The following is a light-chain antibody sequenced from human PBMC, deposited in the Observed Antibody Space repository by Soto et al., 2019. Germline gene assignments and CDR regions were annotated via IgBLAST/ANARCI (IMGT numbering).Light chain of an antibody. CDR2: GAS. CDR3: QQYNTWPPT. Sequence: EIVMTQSPATLSVSPGEGATLSCRASQSVGRDLAWYQQKPGQAPRLLIYGASTRATGIPARFTGSGSGTEFTLAINNLQSEGFAVYWCQQYNTWPPTIGPGTTVDIK. CDR1: QSVGRD. J-gene: IGKJ3*01. V-gene: IGKV3-15*01.